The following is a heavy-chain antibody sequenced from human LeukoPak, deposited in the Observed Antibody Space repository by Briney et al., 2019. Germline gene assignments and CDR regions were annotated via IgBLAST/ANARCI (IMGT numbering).Heavy chain of an antibody. CDR2: IYHSGST. D-gene: IGHD3-10*01. CDR1: GYSISSGYY. V-gene: IGHV4-38-2*01. Sequence: SETLSLTYAVSGYSISSGYYWGWIRQPPGKGLEWIGSIYHSGSTYYNPSLKSRVTISVDTSKNQFSLKLSSVTAADTAVYYCARFIWFGELLVNYFDYWGQGTLVTVSS. J-gene: IGHJ4*02. CDR3: ARFIWFGELLVNYFDY.